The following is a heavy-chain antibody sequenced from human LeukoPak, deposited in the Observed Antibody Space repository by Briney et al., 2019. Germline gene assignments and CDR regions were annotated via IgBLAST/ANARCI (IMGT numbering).Heavy chain of an antibody. V-gene: IGHV3-23*01. CDR2: ISGNGVTR. CDR3: ARLFKVVPAAIHT. CDR1: GFTFSSYA. J-gene: IGHJ5*02. Sequence: PGGSLRLSCAASGFTFSSYAMNWVRQSPGKGLEWVSGISGNGVTRHYADSVKGRLTISRDNSKNTLYLQMNSLRAEDTAVYYCARLFKVVPAAIHTWGQGTLVTVSS. D-gene: IGHD2-2*01.